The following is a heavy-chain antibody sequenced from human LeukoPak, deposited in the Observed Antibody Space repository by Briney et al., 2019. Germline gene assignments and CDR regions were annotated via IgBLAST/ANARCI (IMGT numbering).Heavy chain of an antibody. Sequence: ETLSLTCTVSGGSISSSSDYWGWIRQAPGKGLEWVSAISGSGGSTYYADSVKGRFTISRDNSKNTLYLQMNSLRAEDTAVYYCAKGDGSGSPDPYWGQGTLVTVSS. CDR3: AKGDGSGSPDPY. V-gene: IGHV3-23*01. CDR2: ISGSGGST. D-gene: IGHD3-10*01. CDR1: GGSISSSSDY. J-gene: IGHJ4*02.